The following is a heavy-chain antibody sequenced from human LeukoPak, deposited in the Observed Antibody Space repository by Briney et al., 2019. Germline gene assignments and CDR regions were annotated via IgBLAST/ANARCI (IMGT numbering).Heavy chain of an antibody. V-gene: IGHV4-61*02. Sequence: SEALSLTCTVSGGSISSGSYYWSWIRQPAGKGLEWIGRIYTSGSTNYNPSLKSRVTMSVDTSKNQFSLKLSSVTAADTAVYYCARDRYYYGSGKEGWFDPWGQGTLVTVSS. J-gene: IGHJ5*02. CDR3: ARDRYYYGSGKEGWFDP. D-gene: IGHD3-10*01. CDR1: GGSISSGSYY. CDR2: IYTSGST.